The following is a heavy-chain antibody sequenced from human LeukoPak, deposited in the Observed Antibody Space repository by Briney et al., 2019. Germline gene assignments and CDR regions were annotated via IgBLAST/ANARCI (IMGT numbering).Heavy chain of an antibody. CDR2: MYYRGPT. D-gene: IGHD1-1*01. CDR1: GGSISSSSYY. J-gene: IGHJ5*02. Sequence: SETLSLTCTVSGGSISSSSYYWGWIRQPPGKGLEWIGSMYYRGPTYYNPSLKSRVTISVDTAKNQFSLKLSSVTAADTAVYYCAGDRRTTGTMSNWFDPWGQGTLVTVSS. V-gene: IGHV4-39*07. CDR3: AGDRRTTGTMSNWFDP.